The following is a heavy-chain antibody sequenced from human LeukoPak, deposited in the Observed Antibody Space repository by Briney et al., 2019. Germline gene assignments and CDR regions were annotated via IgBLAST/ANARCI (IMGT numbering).Heavy chain of an antibody. V-gene: IGHV3-30*04. CDR1: GFTFSSYA. D-gene: IGHD3-22*01. J-gene: IGHJ4*02. Sequence: GGSLRLSCAASGFTFSSYAMHWVRQAPGKGLEWVAVISYDGSNKYYADSVKGRFTISRDNSKNTLYLQMNSLRAEDTAVYYCAKDRGITMIVVVISFDYWGQGTLVTVSS. CDR2: ISYDGSNK. CDR3: AKDRGITMIVVVISFDY.